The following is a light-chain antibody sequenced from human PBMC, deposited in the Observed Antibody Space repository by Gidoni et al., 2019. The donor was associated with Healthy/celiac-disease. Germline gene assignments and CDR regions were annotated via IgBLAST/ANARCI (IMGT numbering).Light chain of an antibody. CDR2: DAS. J-gene: IGKJ1*01. V-gene: IGKV3-11*01. CDR3: QQSRKWPPVWT. CDR1: QSVSSY. Sequence: EIVLTQSPATLSFSPGERATLSCRASQSVSSYLAWYQQNPGQAPRHLIYDASNRATGIPARFSGSGSGTDFNLTISSLEPEDFAVYYCQQSRKWPPVWTFGQGTKVEIK.